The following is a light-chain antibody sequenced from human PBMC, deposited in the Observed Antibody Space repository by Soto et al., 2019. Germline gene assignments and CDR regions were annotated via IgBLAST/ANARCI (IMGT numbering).Light chain of an antibody. V-gene: IGLV2-14*01. Sequence: QSALTQPASVXGSXXXXXXXSCTGTSSDVGGYNYVSWYQQHPGKAPKLMIYEVSNRPSGVSNRFSGSKSGNTASLTISGLQAEDEADYYCSSYTSSSTRVFGGGTKLTVL. CDR1: SSDVGGYNY. CDR2: EVS. CDR3: SSYTSSSTRV. J-gene: IGLJ3*02.